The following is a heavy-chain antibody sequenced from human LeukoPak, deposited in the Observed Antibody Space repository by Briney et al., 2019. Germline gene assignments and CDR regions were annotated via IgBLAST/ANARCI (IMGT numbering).Heavy chain of an antibody. J-gene: IGHJ4*02. CDR3: ARESDIAVAGTLPGY. CDR1: GFTVSSNY. V-gene: IGHV3-53*04. Sequence: PGGSLRLSCAASGFTVSSNYMSWVRQAPGKGLEWVSVIYSGGSTYYADSVKGRFTISRHNSENTLYLQMNSLRAEDTAVYYCARESDIAVAGTLPGYWGQGTLVTVSS. D-gene: IGHD6-19*01. CDR2: IYSGGST.